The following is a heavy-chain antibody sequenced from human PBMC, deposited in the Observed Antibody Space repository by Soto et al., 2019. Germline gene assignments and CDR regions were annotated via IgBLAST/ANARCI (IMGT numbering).Heavy chain of an antibody. CDR1: GFGFSHYW. Sequence: CGSQRLSWAASGFGFSHYWMNWIRQAPGKGLVWVSRISPDGRTTTYADSVKGRFTISRDNAKSTLYLQMNSLTVEDGAVYYCADSWLPTSYWGPGTLVTVSS. D-gene: IGHD5-12*01. CDR3: ADSWLPTSY. CDR2: ISPDGRTT. V-gene: IGHV3-74*01. J-gene: IGHJ4*02.